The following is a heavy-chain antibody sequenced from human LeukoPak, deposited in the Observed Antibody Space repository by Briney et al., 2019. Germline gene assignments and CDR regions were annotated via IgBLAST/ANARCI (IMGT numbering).Heavy chain of an antibody. D-gene: IGHD3-3*01. CDR3: ARGSRFGVVGRDAFDI. Sequence: PGGSLRLSCAASGFTFSSYEMNWVRQAPGKGLEWVSSISISSNYIYYADSVKGRFTISRDNAKNSLYLQMNSLRAEDTAVYYCARGSRFGVVGRDAFDIWGQGTMVTVSS. CDR1: GFTFSSYE. CDR2: ISISSNYI. V-gene: IGHV3-21*01. J-gene: IGHJ3*02.